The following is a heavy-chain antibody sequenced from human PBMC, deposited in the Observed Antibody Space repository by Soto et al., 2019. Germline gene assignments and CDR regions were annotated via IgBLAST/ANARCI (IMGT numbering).Heavy chain of an antibody. CDR3: ARSTTAIPVAGTN. CDR2: ISGYNDKT. Sequence: ASVKVSCRASGYTFTSYGSSGVRQAPGQGLEWMGWISGYNDKTNYAQKLQGRVTMTTDTSTSTAYMELRSLRSDDTAVYYCARSTTAIPVAGTNWGQGTLVTAPS. J-gene: IGHJ4*02. D-gene: IGHD6-19*01. CDR1: GYTFTSYG. V-gene: IGHV1-18*04.